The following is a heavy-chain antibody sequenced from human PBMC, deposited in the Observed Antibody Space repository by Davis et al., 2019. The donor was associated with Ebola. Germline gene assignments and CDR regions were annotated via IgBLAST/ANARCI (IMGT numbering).Heavy chain of an antibody. J-gene: IGHJ6*04. CDR2: ITSGGTI. V-gene: IGHV3-11*01. CDR1: EFTFSGYA. CDR3: ARTDYHYGLDV. Sequence: GGSLTLSCAASEFTFSGYAMSWVRQAPGKGLEWVSYITSGGTIYYADSVKGRFTISRDNAKNSLYLQMISLRAEDTAVYYCARTDYHYGLDVWGKGATVTVSP.